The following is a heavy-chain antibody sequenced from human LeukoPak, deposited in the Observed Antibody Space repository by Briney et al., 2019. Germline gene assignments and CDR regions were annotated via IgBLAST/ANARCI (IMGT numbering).Heavy chain of an antibody. CDR3: ARDNGYCSSTSCYKGAYYYYYMDV. CDR2: IYTSGST. D-gene: IGHD2-2*02. Sequence: PSETLSLTCTVSGGSISSYYWSWIRQPAGKGLEWIGRIYTSGSTNYNPSLKSRVTMSVDTSKNQFSLKLSSVTAADTAVYYCARDNGYCSSTSCYKGAYYYYYMDVWGKGTTVTVSS. J-gene: IGHJ6*03. CDR1: GGSISSYY. V-gene: IGHV4-4*07.